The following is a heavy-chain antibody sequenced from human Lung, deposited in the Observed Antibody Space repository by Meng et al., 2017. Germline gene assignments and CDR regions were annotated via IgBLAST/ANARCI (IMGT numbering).Heavy chain of an antibody. V-gene: IGHV1-2*06. Sequence: QGRLVRSGAEVKKPGASVTVSCKPSGYNFPDYYIHWVRRAPGQGLEWMGRINPKSGDTHYAQKFQTRVTMTGDTSISTAYMELSGLRSDDTAMYYCARDEDISAAGKLFGDYWGQGTLVTVSS. CDR2: INPKSGDT. D-gene: IGHD6-25*01. CDR3: ARDEDISAAGKLFGDY. CDR1: GYNFPDYY. J-gene: IGHJ4*02.